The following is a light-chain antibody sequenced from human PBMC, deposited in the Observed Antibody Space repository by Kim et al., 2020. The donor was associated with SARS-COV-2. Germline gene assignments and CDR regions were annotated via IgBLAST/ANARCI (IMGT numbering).Light chain of an antibody. CDR1: QGVGSY. Sequence: SLAPGARAPLSCGAAQGVGSYLAWCRQKPGLAPRLLIFDASDPAAGMPARFSGSVSGTEFSLTISSLETIVFAVYFCQRRSNWLTFGGGTKVGIK. V-gene: IGKV3-11*01. CDR3: QRRSNWLT. J-gene: IGKJ4*01. CDR2: DAS.